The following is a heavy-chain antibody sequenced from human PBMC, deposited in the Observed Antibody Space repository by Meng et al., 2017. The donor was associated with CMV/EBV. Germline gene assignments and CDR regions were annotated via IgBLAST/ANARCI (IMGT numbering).Heavy chain of an antibody. J-gene: IGHJ4*02. CDR1: GYTFTSYY. V-gene: IGHV1-69*04. CDR3: ARGGPYYFDY. D-gene: IGHD3-16*01. Sequence: SVKVSCKASGYTFTSYYMHWVRQAPGQGLEWMGRIIPILGIANYAQKFQGRVTITADKSTSTAYMELSSLRSEDTAVYYCARGGPYYFDYWGQGTLVTVSS. CDR2: IIPILGIA.